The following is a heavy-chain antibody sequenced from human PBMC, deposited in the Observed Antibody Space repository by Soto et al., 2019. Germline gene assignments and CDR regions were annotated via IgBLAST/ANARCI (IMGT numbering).Heavy chain of an antibody. D-gene: IGHD3-10*01. CDR1: GFPFSNYG. V-gene: IGHV3-23*01. CDR3: AKTSSQITMIRGVGYFDY. CDR2: ISNSGGST. Sequence: PGGSLRLSCAASGFPFSNYGMSWVRQAPGKGLEWVSSISNSGGSTYYADSVKGRFTISRDTSKNTLYLQMDSLRVEDTAIYYCAKTSSQITMIRGVGYFDYWGQGTLVTVSS. J-gene: IGHJ4*02.